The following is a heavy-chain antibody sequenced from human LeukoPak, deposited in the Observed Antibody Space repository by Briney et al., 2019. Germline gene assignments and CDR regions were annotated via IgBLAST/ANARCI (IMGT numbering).Heavy chain of an antibody. J-gene: IGHJ4*02. CDR2: ISGSGDDT. Sequence: PGGSLRLSCAASGFTFSNYAMSWVCQTPGKGLEWVSTISGSGDDTDYADSVKGRFTISRDTSKNTLDLQMNCLRADDTAIYYCAKVMNTVDDYFDYWGQGILVIVSS. V-gene: IGHV3-23*01. CDR3: AKVMNTVDDYFDY. D-gene: IGHD4-23*01. CDR1: GFTFSNYA.